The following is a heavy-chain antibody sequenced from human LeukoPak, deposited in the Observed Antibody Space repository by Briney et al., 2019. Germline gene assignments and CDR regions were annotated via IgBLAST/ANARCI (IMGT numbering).Heavy chain of an antibody. CDR3: ASFGTAMVLFDY. CDR2: IYYSGST. D-gene: IGHD5-18*01. V-gene: IGHV4-31*03. CDR1: GGSVSSGNYY. J-gene: IGHJ4*02. Sequence: SETLSLACTVSGGSVSSGNYYWSWIRQHPGKGLEWIGYIYYSGSTYYNPSLKSRVTISVDTSKNQFSLKLSSVTAADTAVYYCASFGTAMVLFDYWGQGTLVTVSS.